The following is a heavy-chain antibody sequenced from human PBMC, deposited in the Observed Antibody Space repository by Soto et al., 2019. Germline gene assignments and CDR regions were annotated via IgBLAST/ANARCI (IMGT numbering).Heavy chain of an antibody. CDR3: ARDLHPIQARYSYGYGLAY. D-gene: IGHD5-18*01. Sequence: QVQLVESGGGVVQPGRSLRLSCAASGFTFSSYAMHWVRQAPGKGLEWVAVISYDGSNKYYADSVKGRFTISRDNSKNTLYLQMNSLRAEETAVYYCARDLHPIQARYSYGYGLAYWGQGTLVTVSS. CDR2: ISYDGSNK. V-gene: IGHV3-30-3*01. CDR1: GFTFSSYA. J-gene: IGHJ4*02.